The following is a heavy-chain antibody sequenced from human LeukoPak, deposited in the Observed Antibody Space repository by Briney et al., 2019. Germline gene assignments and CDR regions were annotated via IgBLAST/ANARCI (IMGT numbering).Heavy chain of an antibody. V-gene: IGHV4-59*01. CDR1: GGSIVSYY. J-gene: IGHJ4*02. Sequence: KPSETLSLTCTVSGGSIVSYYWSWIRQPPGKGLEWIGYIYFTGSTNYNPSLKSRVTISVDTSKNQFSLKLSSVTAADTAVYYCARSAGGSGWYGYLDYWGQGTLVTVSS. CDR2: IYFTGST. CDR3: ARSAGGSGWYGYLDY. D-gene: IGHD6-19*01.